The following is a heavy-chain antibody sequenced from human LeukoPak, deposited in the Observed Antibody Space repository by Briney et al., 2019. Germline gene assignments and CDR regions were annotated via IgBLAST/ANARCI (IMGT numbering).Heavy chain of an antibody. D-gene: IGHD4-17*01. V-gene: IGHV3-48*01. CDR3: ARMTTVTPWTG. Sequence: PGGSLRLSCAASGFTFSIYVMSWVRQAPGKGLEWVSYISSSSSTIYYADSVKGRFTISRDNAKNSLYLQMNSLRAEDTAVYYCARMTTVTPWTGWGQGTLVTVSS. CDR2: ISSSSSTI. J-gene: IGHJ4*02. CDR1: GFTFSIYV.